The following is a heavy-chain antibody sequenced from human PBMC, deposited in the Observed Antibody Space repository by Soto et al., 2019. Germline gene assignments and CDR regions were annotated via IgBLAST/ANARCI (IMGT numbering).Heavy chain of an antibody. Sequence: QVQLVQSGAEVKKPGASVKVSCKSSGYTFTSYGISWVRQAPGQGLEWMGWISAYNGNTNYAQKLQGRVTMTTHTSTRQHYMELRSLRSDDPAVYYCARDFSEWNRRYFDLLGRGTLVTVSS. CDR3: ARDFSEWNRRYFDL. CDR1: GYTFTSYG. V-gene: IGHV1-18*04. CDR2: ISAYNGNT. J-gene: IGHJ2*01. D-gene: IGHD1-1*01.